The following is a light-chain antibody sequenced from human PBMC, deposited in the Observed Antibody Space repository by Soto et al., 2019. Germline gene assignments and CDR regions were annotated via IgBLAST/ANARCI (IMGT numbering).Light chain of an antibody. J-gene: IGLJ1*01. Sequence: QPVLTQPPSVSGAPGQRVAISCTGSSSNIGAGYDVHWYQQLRGAAPKVLIYGNSNRPSGVPDRFSGSQSGTSASLAITGLQAEDEADYYCQSYDSSLSGYVFGTGTKLTVL. CDR1: SSNIGAGYD. CDR2: GNS. V-gene: IGLV1-40*01. CDR3: QSYDSSLSGYV.